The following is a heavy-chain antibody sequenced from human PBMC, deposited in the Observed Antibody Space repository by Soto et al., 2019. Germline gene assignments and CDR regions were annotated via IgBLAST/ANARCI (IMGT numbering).Heavy chain of an antibody. CDR3: ARGQGVDWLSYAYYYYYGMDV. J-gene: IGHJ6*02. D-gene: IGHD3-9*01. Sequence: ASVKVSCKASGYTFTSYDINWVRQATGQGLEWMGWMNPNSGNTGYAQKFQGRVTMTRNTSIGTAYMELSSLRSEDTAVYYCARGQGVDWLSYAYYYYYGMDVWGQGTTVTVSS. CDR2: MNPNSGNT. V-gene: IGHV1-8*01. CDR1: GYTFTSYD.